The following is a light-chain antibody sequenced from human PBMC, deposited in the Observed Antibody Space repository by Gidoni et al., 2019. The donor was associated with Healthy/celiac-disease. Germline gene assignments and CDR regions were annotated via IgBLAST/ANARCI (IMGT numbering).Light chain of an antibody. V-gene: IGKV1-39*01. CDR3: QQSYSTPLT. CDR2: AAS. J-gene: IGKJ4*01. Sequence: DIQMTQSPSSLSASVGDRVTITCRASQSISSYLNWYQQKPGKAPKLLIYAASSLQSGVPSRFSGSGSGTDFTLTISSLQPEDFATYYCQQSYSTPLTLXGGTKVEI. CDR1: QSISSY.